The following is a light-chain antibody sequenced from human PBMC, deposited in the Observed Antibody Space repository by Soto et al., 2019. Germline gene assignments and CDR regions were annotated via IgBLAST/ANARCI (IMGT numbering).Light chain of an antibody. J-gene: IGKJ1*01. CDR3: QHHNNWPRT. CDR2: GAS. Sequence: EIVMTQSPATLSLSPGERATLSCRASQTHNSNYLSWYQQKPGQAPRLLIYGASTRATGIPARFSGSGSGTEFTLTISSLQSEDFAVYYCQHHNNWPRTFGQGTRVEIK. CDR1: QTHNSN. V-gene: IGKV3-15*01.